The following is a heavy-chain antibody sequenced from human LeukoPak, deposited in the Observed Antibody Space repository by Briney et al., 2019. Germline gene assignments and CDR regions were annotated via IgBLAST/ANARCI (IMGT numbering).Heavy chain of an antibody. V-gene: IGHV3-21*04. Sequence: AGGSLRLSCAASGFSFSTYWMAWVRQAPGKGRGWVSSISSSSSYIYYADSVKGRFTISRDNAKNSLYLQMNSLRAEDTAVYYCARGPFLEWLPLDYWGQGTLVTVSS. J-gene: IGHJ4*02. D-gene: IGHD3-3*02. CDR3: ARGPFLEWLPLDY. CDR2: ISSSSSYI. CDR1: GFSFSTYW.